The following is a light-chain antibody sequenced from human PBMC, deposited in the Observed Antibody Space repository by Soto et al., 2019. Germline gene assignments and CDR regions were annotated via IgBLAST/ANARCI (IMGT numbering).Light chain of an antibody. J-gene: IGLJ1*01. CDR3: CSYGGTLYV. V-gene: IGLV2-11*02. Sequence: QSVLSQPRAVSWSPGQSVTISCTGTSSDVDEYNYVSWLQQHPGKAPKLMMYDVSERPSGVPDRVSGSKSGNTASLTISGLQAEDEADYYCCSYGGTLYVFETGTKVTVL. CDR1: SSDVDEYNY. CDR2: DVS.